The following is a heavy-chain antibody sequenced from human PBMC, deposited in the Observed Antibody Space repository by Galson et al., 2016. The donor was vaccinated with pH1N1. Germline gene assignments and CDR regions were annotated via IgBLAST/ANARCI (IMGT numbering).Heavy chain of an antibody. V-gene: IGHV3-64*01. Sequence: SLRLSCAASGFTFRTYAMHWVRQAPGKGLEYISGISNTGDSTYYANSVKGRFTISRDNSKNMLYLQMGSLRAEDMAVYYCAREDYYDSSGFGYWGQGTLVTVSS. CDR2: ISNTGDST. J-gene: IGHJ4*02. CDR1: GFTFRTYA. CDR3: AREDYYDSSGFGY. D-gene: IGHD3-22*01.